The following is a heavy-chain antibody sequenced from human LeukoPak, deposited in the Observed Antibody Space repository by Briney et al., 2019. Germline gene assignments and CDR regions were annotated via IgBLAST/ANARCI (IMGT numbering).Heavy chain of an antibody. CDR3: ARALRLGWTGVDY. CDR2: TYYRSKWYN. D-gene: IGHD6-19*01. CDR1: GDSVSSNSAT. Sequence: SQTFSLTCAISGDSVSSNSATWNWIRQSPSRGLEWLGRTYYRSKWYNDYAVSVKSRITINPDTSKNQFSLQLNSVTPEDTAVYYCARALRLGWTGVDYWGQGTLVTVSS. V-gene: IGHV6-1*01. J-gene: IGHJ4*02.